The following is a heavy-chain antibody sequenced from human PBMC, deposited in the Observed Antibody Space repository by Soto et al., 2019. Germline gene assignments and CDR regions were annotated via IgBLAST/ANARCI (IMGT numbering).Heavy chain of an antibody. CDR3: VRPWGERFGELYYFQH. V-gene: IGHV4-39*01. CDR1: GGSISSSSYY. CDR2: IYYSGST. Sequence: QLQLQESGPGLVKPSETLSLTCTVSGGSISSSSYYWGWIRQPPGKGLEWIGSIYYSGSTYYNPSLKSRVTISVDTSKNQFSLKLSSVTAADTAVYYCVRPWGERFGELYYFQHWGQGTLVTVSS. J-gene: IGHJ1*01. D-gene: IGHD3-10*01.